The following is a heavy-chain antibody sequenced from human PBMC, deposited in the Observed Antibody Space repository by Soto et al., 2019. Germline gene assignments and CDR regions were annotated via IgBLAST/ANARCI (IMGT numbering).Heavy chain of an antibody. CDR2: INHSGST. CDR3: ARGLGVRSLLGYYYMDV. Sequence: SETLSLTCAVYGGSFSGYYWSWIRQPPGKGLEWIGEINHSGSTNYNQSLKSRVTISVDKSKNQFSLKLSSVNAADTAVYYCARGLGVRSLLGYYYMDVWGKGTTVTVSS. D-gene: IGHD2-2*01. J-gene: IGHJ6*03. V-gene: IGHV4-34*01. CDR1: GGSFSGYY.